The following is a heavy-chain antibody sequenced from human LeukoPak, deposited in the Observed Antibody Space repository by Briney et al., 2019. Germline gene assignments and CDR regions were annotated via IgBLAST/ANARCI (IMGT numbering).Heavy chain of an antibody. CDR1: GFIFSSYG. CDR2: IRKDGRDK. Sequence: GGSLRLSCAASGFIFSSYGMHWVRQAPGKGLEWVAFIRKDGRDKWFAHSVKGRFTISRDNSRNTLYLQMNSLRAEDTAVYYCARELPTFQHWGQGTLVTVSS. CDR3: ARELPTFQH. V-gene: IGHV3-30*02. J-gene: IGHJ1*01. D-gene: IGHD3-10*01.